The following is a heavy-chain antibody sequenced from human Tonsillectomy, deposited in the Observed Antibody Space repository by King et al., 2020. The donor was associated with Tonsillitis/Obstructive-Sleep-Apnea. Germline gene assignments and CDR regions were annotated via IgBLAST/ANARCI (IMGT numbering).Heavy chain of an antibody. CDR1: GFTFSTYG. CDR2: ISGSGGHT. V-gene: IGHV3-23*04. D-gene: IGHD1-26*01. J-gene: IGHJ5*02. CDR3: AKDYSVRVDRFPYNWFDP. Sequence: VQLVESGGGLVQPGGSLRLSCAASGFTFSTYGISWVRQAPGKGLEWVSAISGSGGHTYYADSVKGRFTISRDNFKNTLYLQMDSLRADDTAIYYCAKDYSVRVDRFPYNWFDPWGQGSLVTVSS.